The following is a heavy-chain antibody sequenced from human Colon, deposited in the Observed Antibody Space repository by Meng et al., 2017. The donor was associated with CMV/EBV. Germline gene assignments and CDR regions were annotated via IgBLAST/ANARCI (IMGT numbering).Heavy chain of an antibody. CDR1: GFTFSDHY. D-gene: IGHD6-19*01. Sequence: GGSLRLSCAGTGFTFSDHYIDWVRQAPGKGLEWVGRIRHEAAFYTTLYAASVEGRFTISRDSSRNILFLQMDGLQTDDTAVYFCARGRTGPGWKYYFDHWGRGTLVTVSS. CDR2: IRHEAAFYTT. J-gene: IGHJ4*02. V-gene: IGHV3-72*01. CDR3: ARGRTGPGWKYYFDH.